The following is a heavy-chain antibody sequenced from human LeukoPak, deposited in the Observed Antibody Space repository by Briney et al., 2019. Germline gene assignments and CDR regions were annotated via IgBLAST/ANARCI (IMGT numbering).Heavy chain of an antibody. CDR1: GFTFDDYA. Sequence: GESLRLSCAASGFTFDDYAMHWVRQAPGKGLEWVSGISWNSGSIGYADSVKGRFTISRDNAKNSLYLQMNSLRAEDTALYYCAKDMGVYDFWSGYDAFDIWGQGTMVTVSS. V-gene: IGHV3-9*01. CDR2: ISWNSGSI. CDR3: AKDMGVYDFWSGYDAFDI. D-gene: IGHD3-3*01. J-gene: IGHJ3*02.